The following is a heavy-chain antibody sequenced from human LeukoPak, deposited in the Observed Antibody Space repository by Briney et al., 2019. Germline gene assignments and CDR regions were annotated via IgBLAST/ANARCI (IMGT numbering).Heavy chain of an antibody. J-gene: IGHJ6*02. CDR3: AHENLELAAAGGNGMDV. CDR2: IYWNDDK. CDR1: GFSLSTSGVG. Sequence: SGPTLVNPTQTLTLTCTFSGFSLSTSGVGVGWIRQPPGKALEWLALIYWNDDKRYSPSLKSRLTITKDTSKNQVVLTMTNMDPVDTATYYCAHENLELAAAGGNGMDVWGQGTTVTVSS. D-gene: IGHD6-13*01. V-gene: IGHV2-5*01.